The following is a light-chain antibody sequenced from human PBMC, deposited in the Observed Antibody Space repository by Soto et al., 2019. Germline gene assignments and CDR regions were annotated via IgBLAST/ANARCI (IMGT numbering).Light chain of an antibody. CDR3: QQANSFPHT. CDR2: KAS. CDR1: QTISSW. J-gene: IGKJ4*01. Sequence: DIQMTQSPSTLSGSVGDRVTITCRASQTISSWLAWYQQKPGKAPKLLIYKASTLKSGVPSRFSGSGSGTDFTLTISSLQPEDFATYYCQQANSFPHTFGGGTRWIS. V-gene: IGKV1-5*03.